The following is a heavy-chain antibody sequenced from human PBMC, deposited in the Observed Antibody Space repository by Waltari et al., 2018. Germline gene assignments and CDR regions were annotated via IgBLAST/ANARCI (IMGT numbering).Heavy chain of an antibody. V-gene: IGHV1-69*04. Sequence: QVQLVQSGAEVKKPGSSVKVSCKASGGTFSSYAISWVRQAPGQGREWLGGVIPSLGIANYAQKFHGRVTITADESTSTAYMELSSLRSEDTAVYYCARGEIVVVPAAMTHPVYYYYMDVWGKGTTVTFSS. CDR2: VIPSLGIA. D-gene: IGHD2-2*01. CDR3: ARGEIVVVPAAMTHPVYYYYMDV. CDR1: GGTFSSYA. J-gene: IGHJ6*03.